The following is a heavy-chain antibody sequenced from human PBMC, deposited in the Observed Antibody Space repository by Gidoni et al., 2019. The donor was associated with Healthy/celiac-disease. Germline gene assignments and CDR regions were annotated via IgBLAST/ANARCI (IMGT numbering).Heavy chain of an antibody. V-gene: IGHV5-10-1*01. D-gene: IGHD3-3*01. Sequence: EVQLVQSGAEVKKPGESLRISCKGSGYSFTSYWISWVRQMPGKGLEWMGRIDPSDSYTNYSPSFQGHVTISADKSISTAYLQWSSLKASDTAMYYCARHGTTIFGVVGANWFDPWGQGTLVTVSS. CDR3: ARHGTTIFGVVGANWFDP. CDR2: IDPSDSYT. J-gene: IGHJ5*02. CDR1: GYSFTSYW.